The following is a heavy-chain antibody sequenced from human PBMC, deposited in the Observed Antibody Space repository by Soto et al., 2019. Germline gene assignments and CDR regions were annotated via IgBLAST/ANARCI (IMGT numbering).Heavy chain of an antibody. CDR3: AREGVGATTTTFDY. D-gene: IGHD1-26*01. V-gene: IGHV3-53*01. CDR1: GFTVSSNY. CDR2: IYSGGST. J-gene: IGHJ4*02. Sequence: GGSLRLSCAASGFTVSSNYMSWVRQAPGKGLEWVSVIYSGGSTYYADSVKGRFTISRDNSKNTLYLQMNSLRAEDTAVYYCAREGVGATTTTFDYWGQGTLVTVSS.